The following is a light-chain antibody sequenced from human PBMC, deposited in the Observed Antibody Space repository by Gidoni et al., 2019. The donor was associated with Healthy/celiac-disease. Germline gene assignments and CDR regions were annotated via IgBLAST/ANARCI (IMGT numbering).Light chain of an antibody. CDR3: CSYAGSYTWV. Sequence: AMSQPRQVLRAPAQPVSIDCTGTSSAVGGYNYVSWYQQLPGQAPKLMIYDVSKRPSGVPDRFSGSKSGNTAYLTISGLQAEDEADYYCCSYAGSYTWVFGGGTKLTVL. CDR2: DVS. V-gene: IGLV2-11*01. CDR1: SSAVGGYNY. J-gene: IGLJ3*02.